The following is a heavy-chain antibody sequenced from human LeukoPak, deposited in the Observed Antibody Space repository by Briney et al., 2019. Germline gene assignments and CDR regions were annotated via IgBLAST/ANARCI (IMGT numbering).Heavy chain of an antibody. CDR3: AKDPCSGGSCYSYYYYYYMDV. V-gene: IGHV3-30*02. CDR1: EFTFSSYG. Sequence: PGGSLRLSCAASEFTFSSYGMHWVRQAPGKGLGWVAFIWYDGNTKYYADSVKGRFTISRDNSKNTLYLQMNSLRAEDTAVYYCAKDPCSGGSCYSYYYYYYMDVWGKGTTVTVSS. D-gene: IGHD2-15*01. J-gene: IGHJ6*03. CDR2: IWYDGNTK.